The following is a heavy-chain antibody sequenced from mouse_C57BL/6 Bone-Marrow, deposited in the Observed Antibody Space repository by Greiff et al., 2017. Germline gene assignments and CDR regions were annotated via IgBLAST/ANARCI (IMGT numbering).Heavy chain of an antibody. Sequence: QVQLQQPGTELVKPGASVKLSCKASGYTFTSYWMHWVKQRPGQGLEWIGNINPSNGGTNYNEKFKSKATLTVDKSSSTAYMQLSSLTSEDSAVYYGARDYGNYLYLYYYAMDYWGQGTSVTVSS. CDR2: INPSNGGT. CDR3: ARDYGNYLYLYYYAMDY. J-gene: IGHJ4*01. CDR1: GYTFTSYW. V-gene: IGHV1-53*01. D-gene: IGHD2-1*01.